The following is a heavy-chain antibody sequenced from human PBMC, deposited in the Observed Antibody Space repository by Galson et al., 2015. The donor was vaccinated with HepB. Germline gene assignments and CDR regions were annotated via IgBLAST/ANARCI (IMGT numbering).Heavy chain of an antibody. CDR2: IYWDDDK. CDR1: GFSLSDRGVG. V-gene: IGHV2-5*02. D-gene: IGHD3-22*01. J-gene: IGHJ5*02. Sequence: PALVKPTQTLTLTCTFSGFSLSDRGVGVGWIRQPPGEALEWLALIYWDDDKRYSPSLKSRLTISKDTSKNQVVLTMFNMDPVDTATYYGAHRLGGEDYYGNSGFSNNWFDRWGQGTLVAVSS. CDR3: AHRLGGEDYYGNSGFSNNWFDR.